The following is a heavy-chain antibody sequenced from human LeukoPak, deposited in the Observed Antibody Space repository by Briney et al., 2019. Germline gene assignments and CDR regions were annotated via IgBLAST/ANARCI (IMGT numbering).Heavy chain of an antibody. J-gene: IGHJ3*02. CDR1: GGSISSYY. Sequence: PSETLSLTCTVSGGSISSYYWSWIRQPPGKGLEWIGYIYYSGNTNYNPSLKSRVTISVDTSKNQFSLKLSSVTAADTAVYYCARSRRYSYDAFDIWGQGTMVTVSS. D-gene: IGHD5-18*01. V-gene: IGHV4-59*08. CDR2: IYYSGNT. CDR3: ARSRRYSYDAFDI.